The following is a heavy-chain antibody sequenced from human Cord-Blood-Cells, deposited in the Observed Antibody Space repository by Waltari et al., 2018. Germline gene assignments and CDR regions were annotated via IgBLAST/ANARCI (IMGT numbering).Heavy chain of an antibody. CDR1: GGSVSSGSYY. CDR3: ARAQADCSSTSCYWFDP. D-gene: IGHD2-2*01. Sequence: QVQLQESGPGLVKPSETLSLTCTVSGGSVSSGSYYWRWIRQPPGKGLEWIGYIYYSGSTNYHPALKRLVTRSLATSKNQFSLKLGSGTAADTAVYYCARAQADCSSTSCYWFDPWGQGTLVTVSS. J-gene: IGHJ5*02. CDR2: IYYSGST. V-gene: IGHV4-61*01.